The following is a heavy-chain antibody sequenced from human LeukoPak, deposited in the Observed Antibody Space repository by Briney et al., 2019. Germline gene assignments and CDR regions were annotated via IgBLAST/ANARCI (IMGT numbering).Heavy chain of an antibody. CDR1: GFTFSSFW. CDR3: ARDPIAAAVDV. CDR2: IKQDGSEK. Sequence: GGSLRLSCAASGFTFSSFWMSWVRQAPGKGLEWVANIKQDGSEKYYVDSVKGRFTISRDNAKNSLYLQMNSLRAEDTAVYYCARDPIAAAVDVWGQGTTVTVSS. D-gene: IGHD6-13*01. V-gene: IGHV3-7*01. J-gene: IGHJ6*02.